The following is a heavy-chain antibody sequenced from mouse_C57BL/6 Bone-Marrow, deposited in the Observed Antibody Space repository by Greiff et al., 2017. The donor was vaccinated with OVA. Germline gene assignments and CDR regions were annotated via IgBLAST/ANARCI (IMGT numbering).Heavy chain of an antibody. J-gene: IGHJ4*01. D-gene: IGHD1-1*01. CDR1: GYTFTSYW. Sequence: QVQLQQPGAELVMPGASVKLSCKASGYTFTSYWMHWVKQRPGQGLEWIGEIDPSDSYTHYNQKFKGKSTLTVDKSSSTAYMQLSSLTSEDSAVYWCARYLFATVVAIDYWGPGTSVTVSS. V-gene: IGHV1-69*01. CDR3: ARYLFATVVAIDY. CDR2: IDPSDSYT.